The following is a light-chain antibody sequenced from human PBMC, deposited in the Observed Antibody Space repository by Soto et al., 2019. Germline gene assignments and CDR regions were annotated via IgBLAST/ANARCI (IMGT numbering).Light chain of an antibody. CDR1: ESVSNN. J-gene: IGKJ4*01. Sequence: EIVLTQSPATLSVSQGERATLSCRASESVSNNLAWYQQKPGQAPRLLIFGASARATGIPARFSGSGSGTEFTITISSLPSEDFAVYYCQQYNKWPLTFGGGTKVEIK. V-gene: IGKV3-15*01. CDR2: GAS. CDR3: QQYNKWPLT.